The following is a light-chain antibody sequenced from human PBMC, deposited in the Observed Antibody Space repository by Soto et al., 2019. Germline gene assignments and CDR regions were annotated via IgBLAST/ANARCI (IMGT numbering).Light chain of an antibody. CDR2: AVS. CDR3: QQSFSGWT. J-gene: IGKJ1*01. CDR1: HTINNY. Sequence: DIQMTQSPSSLSASVGDRVTITCRARHTINNYLNWYQQKPGIAPKLLIYAVSSLQSGVPSRFSGSTAGADFTLTISSLQPEDFATYYCQQSFSGWTFGQGTKVDIK. V-gene: IGKV1-39*01.